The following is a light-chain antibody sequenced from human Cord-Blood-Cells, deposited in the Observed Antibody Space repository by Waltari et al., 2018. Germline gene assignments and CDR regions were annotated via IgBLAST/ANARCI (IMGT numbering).Light chain of an antibody. CDR3: QQYNNWPYT. CDR2: GAS. V-gene: IGKV3-15*01. Sequence: EIVMTQSPATLSVSPGERATLSCRASQSVSSNLAWDQQKPGQAPRLLIYGASTRATGIPAMFSVSGSGTEFTLTNSSLQSEDFAVYYCQQYNNWPYTFGQGTKLEIK. CDR1: QSVSSN. J-gene: IGKJ2*01.